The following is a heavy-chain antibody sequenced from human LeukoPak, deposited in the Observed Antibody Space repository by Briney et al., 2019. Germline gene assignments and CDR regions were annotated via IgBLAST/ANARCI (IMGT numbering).Heavy chain of an antibody. J-gene: IGHJ3*02. CDR3: ARDRRLHCGGDCSDAFDI. V-gene: IGHV4-59*01. CDR2: IYYSGST. CDR1: GGFLNSYY. Sequence: PSDTLSLTCTVSGGFLNSYYWSWIRQPPGQGLEWIGYIYYSGSTNYNPSLKSRVTISVDTSKNQFSLKLSSVTAADTAVYYCARDRRLHCGGDCSDAFDIWGQGTMVTVSS. D-gene: IGHD2-21*02.